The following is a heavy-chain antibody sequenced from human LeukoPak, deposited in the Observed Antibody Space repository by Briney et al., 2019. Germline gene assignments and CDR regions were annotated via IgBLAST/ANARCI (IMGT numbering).Heavy chain of an antibody. CDR3: ARGVPPRMATIFGNAFDI. Sequence: GGSLRLSCAASGFTVSSNYMSWVRQAPGKGLEWVSVIYSGGSTYYADSVKGRFTISRDNSKNTLYLQMNSLRAEDTAVYYCARGVPPRMATIFGNAFDIWGQGTMVTVSS. D-gene: IGHD5-12*01. J-gene: IGHJ3*02. CDR1: GFTVSSNY. CDR2: IYSGGST. V-gene: IGHV3-66*01.